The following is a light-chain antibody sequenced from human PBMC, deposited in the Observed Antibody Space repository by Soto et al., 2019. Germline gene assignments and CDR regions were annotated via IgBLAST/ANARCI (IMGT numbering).Light chain of an antibody. J-gene: IGKJ3*01. V-gene: IGKV3-11*01. CDR1: QSVSSY. Sequence: EIVLTQFPATLSLSPGERATLSCRASQSVSSYLAWYQQKPGQAPRLLIYDASNRATGIPARFSGSGSGTDFTLTISSLEPEDFAVYYCQQRINWPGAFGPGTKVDI. CDR3: QQRINWPGA. CDR2: DAS.